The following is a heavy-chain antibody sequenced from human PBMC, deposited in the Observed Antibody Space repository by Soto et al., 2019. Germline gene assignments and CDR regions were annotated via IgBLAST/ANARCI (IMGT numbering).Heavy chain of an antibody. CDR3: AREVRTVNGLYFDY. J-gene: IGHJ4*02. CDR2: IYYTGST. D-gene: IGHD4-4*01. V-gene: IGHV4-61*01. Sequence: QVQLQESGPGLVKPSETLSLTCTVSGGSVNSGPSYWSWVRQPPGKALECIGNIYYTGSTIYNPSLKSRVTISVDTSKNQFSLKLSSVTAADSAVYYCAREVRTVNGLYFDYWGQGTLVTVSS. CDR1: GGSVNSGPSY.